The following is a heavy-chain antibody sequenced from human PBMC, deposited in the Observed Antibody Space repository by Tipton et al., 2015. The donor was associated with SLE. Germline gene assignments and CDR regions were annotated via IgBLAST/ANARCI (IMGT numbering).Heavy chain of an antibody. J-gene: IGHJ4*02. D-gene: IGHD6-19*01. CDR3: ARSGVSGVDD. V-gene: IGHV3-74*01. Sequence: SLRLSCTASGFTFSTYWMHWVRQAPGKGLVWVSRVNNDGSGTIYADSVKGRFTISRDNAKNTLYLQMNSLRVEDTAVYYCARSGVSGVDDWGQGTLVTVSS. CDR1: GFTFSTYW. CDR2: VNNDGSGT.